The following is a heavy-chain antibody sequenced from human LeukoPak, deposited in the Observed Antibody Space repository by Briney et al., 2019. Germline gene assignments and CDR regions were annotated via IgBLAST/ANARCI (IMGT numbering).Heavy chain of an antibody. CDR2: FDPEDGET. J-gene: IGHJ4*02. V-gene: IGHV1-24*01. CDR3: ATVVYYYDSCGYYYFDY. D-gene: IGHD3-22*01. CDR1: GYTLTELS. Sequence: ASVKVSCKVSGYTLTELSMHWVRQAPGKGLEWMGGFDPEDGETIYAQKFQGRVTMTEDTSTDTAYMELSSLRSEDTAVYYCATVVYYYDSCGYYYFDYWGQGTLVTVSS.